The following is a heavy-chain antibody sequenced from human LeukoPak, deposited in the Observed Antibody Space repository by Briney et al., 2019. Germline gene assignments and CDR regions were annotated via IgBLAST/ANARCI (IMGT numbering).Heavy chain of an antibody. V-gene: IGHV4-59*01. Sequence: PSETLSLTCTVSGGSINTNYWSWLRQPPGKGPEWIGYIRSSGSTNYNPSLKSRVTISMDTSKNQFSLQLSSVTAADTAVYYCARDVTPATLWGQGTLVTVSS. CDR2: IRSSGST. D-gene: IGHD3-16*01. CDR1: GGSINTNY. CDR3: ARDVTPATL. J-gene: IGHJ4*02.